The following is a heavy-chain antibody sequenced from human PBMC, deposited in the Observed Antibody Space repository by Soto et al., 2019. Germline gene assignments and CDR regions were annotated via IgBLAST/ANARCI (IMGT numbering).Heavy chain of an antibody. Sequence: SETLSLTCNVPGGPINSPDYYWTWIRQSPGKGLEWIGYLYFSGSTQYNPSLRTPITMSVDTSKNHFSLKLRSVTGADTAVYYCARDLVGGYDSPYAFDIWGQGTMVTVSS. V-gene: IGHV4-30-4*01. CDR2: LYFSGST. CDR3: ARDLVGGYDSPYAFDI. J-gene: IGHJ3*02. CDR1: GGPINSPDYY. D-gene: IGHD5-12*01.